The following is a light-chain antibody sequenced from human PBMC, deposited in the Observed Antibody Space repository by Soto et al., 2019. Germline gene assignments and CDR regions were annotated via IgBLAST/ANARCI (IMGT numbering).Light chain of an antibody. J-gene: IGLJ7*01. CDR3: SSYRSSSTAV. CDR1: SSDVGGYNY. Sequence: QSALTQPASVSGSPGQSITISCTGTSSDVGGYNYVSWYQQHPGKAPKLMIYEVSNRPSGISNRFSGSKSGNTASLTISGLQAEDEADYYCSSYRSSSTAVFGGGTQLTVL. V-gene: IGLV2-14*01. CDR2: EVS.